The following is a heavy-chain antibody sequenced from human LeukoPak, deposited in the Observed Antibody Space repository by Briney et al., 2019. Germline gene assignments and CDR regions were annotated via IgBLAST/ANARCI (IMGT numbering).Heavy chain of an antibody. J-gene: IGHJ4*02. CDR3: ASPSGVVGAAFDY. Sequence: GGPLRLSCAASGFTFRSYGMHWLRQAPGKGLEWVAVIWYDGSNKYYADSVKGRFTISRDNSKNTLYLQMNSLRAEDTAVYYCASPSGVVGAAFDYWGQGTLVTVSS. D-gene: IGHD1-26*01. V-gene: IGHV3-33*01. CDR1: GFTFRSYG. CDR2: IWYDGSNK.